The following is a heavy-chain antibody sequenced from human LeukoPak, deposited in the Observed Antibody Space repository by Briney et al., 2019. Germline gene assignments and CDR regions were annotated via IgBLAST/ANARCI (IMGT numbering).Heavy chain of an antibody. CDR1: GGSMSSYY. V-gene: IGHV4-59*01. CDR3: ARGGATQYYY. Sequence: SETLSLTCTVSGGSMSSYYWSWIRQPPGKGLEWIGYVSSSGSTNYNPSLKSRVTISVDTSKNKFSLKLSSVTAADTAVYLCARGGATQYYYWGQGTLVTVSS. CDR2: VSSSGST. J-gene: IGHJ4*02. D-gene: IGHD2-15*01.